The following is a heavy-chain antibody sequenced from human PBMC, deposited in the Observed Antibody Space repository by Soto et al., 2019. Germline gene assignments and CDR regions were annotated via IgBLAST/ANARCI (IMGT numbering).Heavy chain of an antibody. CDR3: ARDTTRGEYAS. V-gene: IGHV1-18*01. J-gene: IGHJ5*02. Sequence: QVQLVQSGAEVKKPGASVKVSCKASGYTFTSYGISWVRQAPGQGLEWMGWINVYNGNTNYAQKLQGRVTMTTDTSTSTASLDLRSLSSDDTPLYFFARDTTRGEYASWAQGTLVTVSS. CDR2: INVYNGNT. D-gene: IGHD3-10*01. CDR1: GYTFTSYG.